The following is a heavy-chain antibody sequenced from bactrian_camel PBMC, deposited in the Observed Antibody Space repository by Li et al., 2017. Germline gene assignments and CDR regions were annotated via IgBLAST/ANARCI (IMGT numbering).Heavy chain of an antibody. Sequence: HVQLVESGGGSVQAGGSLRLSCTASGSRYSSYCMGWFRQAPGKEREGVASLASDGSSIYANSLKGRFSISKDNARNWLDLQMDSLEPGDTARYYCAADRRRHGPPSLRPGDYSVWGQGTQVTVS. CDR2: LASDGSS. CDR1: GSRYSSYC. J-gene: IGHJ4*01. V-gene: IGHV3S53*01. D-gene: IGHD2*01. CDR3: AADRRRHGPPSLRPGDYSV.